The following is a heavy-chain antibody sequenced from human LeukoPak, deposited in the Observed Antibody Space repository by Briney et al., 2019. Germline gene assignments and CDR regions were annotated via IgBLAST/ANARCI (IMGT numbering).Heavy chain of an antibody. D-gene: IGHD3-10*01. CDR3: VTSWVRQQRDF. CDR1: GFTFSNSA. J-gene: IGHJ4*02. CDR2: IEPDGSGK. V-gene: IGHV3-7*01. Sequence: SGGSLRLSCAASGFTFSNSAMSWVRQAPGKGLEWVADIEPDGSGKTYVDSVKGRFTISRDNAQQSLYLQMDTLTAEDTAVYYCVTSWVRQQRDFWGQGTLVTVSS.